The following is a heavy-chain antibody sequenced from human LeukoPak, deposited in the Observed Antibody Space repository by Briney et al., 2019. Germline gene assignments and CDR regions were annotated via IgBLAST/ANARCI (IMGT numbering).Heavy chain of an antibody. Sequence: GGSLRLSCAASGFTFSSYGMNWVRQAPGKGLEWVSYISSSSSTIYYADSVKGRFTISRDNAKNSLYLQMNSLRAEDTAVYYCARDGSSGWTLDAFDIWGQGTMVTVSS. D-gene: IGHD6-19*01. CDR1: GFTFSSYG. CDR2: ISSSSSTI. CDR3: ARDGSSGWTLDAFDI. J-gene: IGHJ3*02. V-gene: IGHV3-48*01.